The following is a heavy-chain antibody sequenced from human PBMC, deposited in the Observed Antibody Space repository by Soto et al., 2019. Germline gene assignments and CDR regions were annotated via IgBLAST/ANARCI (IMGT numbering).Heavy chain of an antibody. CDR2: IKSKTDGGTT. D-gene: IGHD3-10*01. CDR1: GFTFSNAW. CDR3: TTDRRTGEFGYYYYGMDV. V-gene: IGHV3-15*01. Sequence: EVQLVESGGGLVKPGGSLRLSCAASGFTFSNAWMSWVRQAPGKGLEWVGRIKSKTDGGTTDYAAPVKGRFTISRDDSKNTLYLQMNRLKTEDTAVYYCTTDRRTGEFGYYYYGMDVWGQGTTVTVSS. J-gene: IGHJ6*02.